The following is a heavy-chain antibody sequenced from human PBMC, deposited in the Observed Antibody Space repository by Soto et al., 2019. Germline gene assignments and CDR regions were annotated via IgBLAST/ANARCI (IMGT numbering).Heavy chain of an antibody. CDR3: ARVWYSSSWYEFDY. Sequence: AASVKVSCKASGYTLTSYAMHWVRQAPGQRLEWMGWINAGNGNTKYSQKFQGRVTTTRDTSASTAYMELSSLRSEDTAVYYCARVWYSSSWYEFDYWGQETLVTVSS. CDR2: INAGNGNT. CDR1: GYTLTSYA. D-gene: IGHD6-13*01. J-gene: IGHJ4*02. V-gene: IGHV1-3*01.